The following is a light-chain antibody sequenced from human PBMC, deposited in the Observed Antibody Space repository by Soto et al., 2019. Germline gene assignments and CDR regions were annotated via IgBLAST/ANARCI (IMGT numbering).Light chain of an antibody. CDR1: QSISSW. Sequence: DIQMTQSPSTLSASVGDRVTITCRASQSISSWLAWYQQKPGKAPKLLIYKASSLESGVPSRFSGSGSGTEFTLTIISLQPDDFATYYCQQYNSYLWTFGQGTKLEIK. CDR3: QQYNSYLWT. CDR2: KAS. V-gene: IGKV1-5*03. J-gene: IGKJ2*02.